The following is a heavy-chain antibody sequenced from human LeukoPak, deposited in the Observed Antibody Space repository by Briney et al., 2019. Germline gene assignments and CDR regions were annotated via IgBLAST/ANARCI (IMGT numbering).Heavy chain of an antibody. CDR2: IKRIIDGGTT. Sequence: GGSLRLSCAASGFTFSSYAMNWVRQAPGKGLEWVGRIKRIIDGGTTDYAAPVKGRFTVSRDDSINTLYLQMSSLKTEDTAVYYCAAQGGSGDLRYWGQGTLVTVSS. V-gene: IGHV3-15*01. J-gene: IGHJ4*02. CDR1: GFTFSSYA. D-gene: IGHD4-17*01. CDR3: AAQGGSGDLRY.